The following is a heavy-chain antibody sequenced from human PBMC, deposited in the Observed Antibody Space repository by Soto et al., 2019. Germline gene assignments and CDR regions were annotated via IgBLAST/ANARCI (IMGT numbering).Heavy chain of an antibody. CDR1: GHFASGYF. V-gene: IGHV4-59*02. CDR2: VNDRGSP. CDR3: WWTDEAGVA. J-gene: IGHJ5*02. D-gene: IGHD2-8*02. Sequence: PAGTLSLTCSVSGHFASGYFWHWIRQPPGKALEWIGLVNDRGSPNYNPSLKSRVAISVDTSKTQLSLSLSSVTAADTAVFYCWWTDEAGVAWGPRTLVTV.